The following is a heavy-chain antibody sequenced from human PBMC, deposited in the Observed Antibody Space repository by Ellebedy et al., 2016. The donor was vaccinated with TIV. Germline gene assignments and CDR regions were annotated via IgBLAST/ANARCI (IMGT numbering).Heavy chain of an antibody. CDR1: GFTFSNYA. D-gene: IGHD1-26*01. V-gene: IGHV3-30-3*01. CDR2: MSYDGSNK. CDR3: ASADSGTYYYGMDV. J-gene: IGHJ6*02. Sequence: GESLKISXAASGFTFSNYAMHWVRQAPGKGLDWVAVMSYDGSNKYYADSVKGRFTISRDNSKNTLYLQMISLRAEDTAVYYCASADSGTYYYGMDVWGQGTTVTVSS.